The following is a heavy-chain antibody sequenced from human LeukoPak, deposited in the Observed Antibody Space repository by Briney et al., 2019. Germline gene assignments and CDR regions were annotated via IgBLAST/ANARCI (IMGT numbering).Heavy chain of an antibody. Sequence: SETLSLTCAVYGGSFSGYYWSWIRQPAGKGLEWIGRIYTSGSTNYNPSLKSRVTMSVDTSKNQFSLKLSSVTAADTAVYYCARDEWYYDSSGPPTNWFDPWGQGTLVTVSS. CDR3: ARDEWYYDSSGPPTNWFDP. V-gene: IGHV4-4*07. D-gene: IGHD3-22*01. CDR2: IYTSGST. CDR1: GGSFSGYY. J-gene: IGHJ5*02.